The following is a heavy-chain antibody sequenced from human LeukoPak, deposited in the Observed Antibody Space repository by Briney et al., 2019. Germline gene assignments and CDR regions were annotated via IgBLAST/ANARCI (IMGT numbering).Heavy chain of an antibody. J-gene: IGHJ3*02. D-gene: IGHD6-19*01. Sequence: SETLSLTCTVSGGSISSYYWSWIRQPPGKGLEWIGCIYYSGCTNYNPSLKSRVTISVDTSKNQFSLKLSSVTAADTAVYYCSGWYLDAFDIWGQGTMVTVSS. CDR1: GGSISSYY. CDR3: SGWYLDAFDI. CDR2: IYYSGCT. V-gene: IGHV4-59*01.